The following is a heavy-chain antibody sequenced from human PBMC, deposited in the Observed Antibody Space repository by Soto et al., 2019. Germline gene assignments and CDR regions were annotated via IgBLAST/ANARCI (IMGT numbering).Heavy chain of an antibody. D-gene: IGHD3-22*01. CDR2: IYYSGST. V-gene: IGHV4-59*01. CDR1: GGSISSYY. Sequence: SETLSLTCTVSGGSISSYYWSWIRQPPGKGLEWIGYIYYSGSTNYNPSLKSRVTISVDTSKNQFSLKLSSVTAADTAVYYCARDRAYYESSGLYFDYWGQGTLVTVS. CDR3: ARDRAYYESSGLYFDY. J-gene: IGHJ4*02.